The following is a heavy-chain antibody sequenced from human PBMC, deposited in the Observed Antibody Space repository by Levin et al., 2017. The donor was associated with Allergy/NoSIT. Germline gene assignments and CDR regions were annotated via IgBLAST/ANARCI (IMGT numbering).Heavy chain of an antibody. D-gene: IGHD3-10*01. J-gene: IGHJ2*01. CDR1: GGSISSGSYY. CDR3: ARLEHYGSGAFRYFDL. Sequence: PSETLSLICTVSGGSISSGSYYWGWIRQPPGKGLEWIGNIYHTGSTYYNPSLKSRVTMSVDTSKNQFSLNLNSVTAADTAVYYCARLEHYGSGAFRYFDLWGRGTLVPVSS. V-gene: IGHV4-39*01. CDR2: IYHTGST.